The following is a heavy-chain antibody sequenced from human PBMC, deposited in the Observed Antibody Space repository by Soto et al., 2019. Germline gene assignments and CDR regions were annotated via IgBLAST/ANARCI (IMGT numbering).Heavy chain of an antibody. Sequence: GGSLRLSCAASGFTFSGSAMHWVRQASGKGLEWAGRIRSKANSYATAYAASVKGRFTISRDDSKNTAYLQMNSLKTEDTAVYYCTRPRGVMDYYYYYGMDVWGQGTTVTVSS. D-gene: IGHD3-10*01. V-gene: IGHV3-73*01. CDR2: IRSKANSYAT. CDR1: GFTFSGSA. J-gene: IGHJ6*02. CDR3: TRPRGVMDYYYYYGMDV.